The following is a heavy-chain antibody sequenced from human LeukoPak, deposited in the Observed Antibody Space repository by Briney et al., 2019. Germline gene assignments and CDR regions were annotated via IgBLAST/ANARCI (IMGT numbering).Heavy chain of an antibody. D-gene: IGHD1-26*01. CDR1: GVFVSSYY. CDR2: IDASGST. Sequence: SETLSLTCTVSGVFVSSYYWIWIRQPAGRGLEWIGRIDASGSTNFNPSLKSRVTMSVDSSKNQFSLKLSSVTAADTAVYYCAREGEYSGSLNYNWFDPWGQGTLVTVFS. CDR3: AREGEYSGSLNYNWFDP. V-gene: IGHV4-4*07. J-gene: IGHJ5*02.